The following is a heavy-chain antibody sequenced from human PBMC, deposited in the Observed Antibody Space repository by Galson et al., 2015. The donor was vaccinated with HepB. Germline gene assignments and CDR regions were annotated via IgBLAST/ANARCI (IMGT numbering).Heavy chain of an antibody. CDR3: AGFFHYYGLDV. J-gene: IGHJ6*02. Sequence: SLRLSCAASGFSFSDYYMSWIRQAPGKGLEWVSYISSSGSTIYYADPVKGRFTISRDNARNSLDLQMSSLRAEDTAVYYCAGFFHYYGLDVWGQGTTVTVSS. CDR1: GFSFSDYY. CDR2: ISSSGSTI. V-gene: IGHV3-11*01.